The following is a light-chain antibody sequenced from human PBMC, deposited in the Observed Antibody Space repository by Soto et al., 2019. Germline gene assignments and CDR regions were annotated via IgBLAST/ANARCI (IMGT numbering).Light chain of an antibody. V-gene: IGKV2-30*01. CDR3: MQGTHGYT. J-gene: IGKJ2*01. CDR2: KVS. Sequence: DVVMTQSPLSLPVTLGQPASISCWSSQSLVYSDGNTYLTWFQQRPGQSPRRLIYKVSNRDSGVPDRFSGSGSDTDFTLKISRVEAEDVGVYYCMQGTHGYTFGQGTKLEIK. CDR1: QSLVYSDGNTY.